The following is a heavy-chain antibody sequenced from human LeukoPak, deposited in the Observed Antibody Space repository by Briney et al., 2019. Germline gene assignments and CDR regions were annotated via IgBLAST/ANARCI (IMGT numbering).Heavy chain of an antibody. V-gene: IGHV4-39*01. CDR1: AGAGSISSSSYY. Sequence: PSETLSLTCTVSAGAGSISSSSYYWGWIRQPPGKGLEWIGAIYYSGNTYYNPSLKSRVTISVDTSKNQFSLKLSSVTAADTGVYYCARHVRNTNYQTTVATIDYWGQGTLVTVSS. CDR2: IYYSGNT. J-gene: IGHJ4*02. CDR3: ARHVRNTNYQTTVATIDY. D-gene: IGHD4-17*01.